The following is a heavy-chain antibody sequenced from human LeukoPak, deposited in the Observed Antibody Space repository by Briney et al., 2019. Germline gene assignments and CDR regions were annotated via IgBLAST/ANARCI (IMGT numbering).Heavy chain of an antibody. D-gene: IGHD2-2*01. Sequence: GGSLRLSCAASGFTFSNYWMSWVRQAPGKGLERVANIKQDGSEKYYVDSVKGRFTISRDNAKNSLYLQMNSLRAEDTAVYYCARLVVPAATENWFDPWGQGTLVTVSS. CDR2: IKQDGSEK. CDR1: GFTFSNYW. V-gene: IGHV3-7*01. J-gene: IGHJ5*02. CDR3: ARLVVPAATENWFDP.